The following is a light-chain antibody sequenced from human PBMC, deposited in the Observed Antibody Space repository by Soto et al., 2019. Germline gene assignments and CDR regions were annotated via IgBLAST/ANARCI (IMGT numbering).Light chain of an antibody. V-gene: IGKV3-11*01. CDR2: DTS. J-gene: IGKJ2*01. CDR1: QSVSSY. CDR3: QQRSNWPYT. Sequence: EIVLTQSPVTLSLSPGERATLSCRASQSVSSYLGWYQQKPGQAPRLLIYDTSDRAPGIPARFSGSGSGTDFTLTISSLEPEDFAVYYCQQRSNWPYTFGQGTKLEIK.